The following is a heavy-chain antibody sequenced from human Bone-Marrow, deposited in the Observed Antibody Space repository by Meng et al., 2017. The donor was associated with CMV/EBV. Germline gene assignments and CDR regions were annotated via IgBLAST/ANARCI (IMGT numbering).Heavy chain of an antibody. CDR1: GFTFSSYW. Sequence: GESLKISCAASGFTFSSYWMHWVRQAPGKGLVWVSRINSDGSSTSYADSVKGRFTISRDNAKNTLYLQMNSLRAEDTAVYYCARVFWGGPNFDLWGRGTLVTVSS. J-gene: IGHJ2*01. CDR3: ARVFWGGPNFDL. V-gene: IGHV3-74*01. D-gene: IGHD3-16*01. CDR2: INSDGSST.